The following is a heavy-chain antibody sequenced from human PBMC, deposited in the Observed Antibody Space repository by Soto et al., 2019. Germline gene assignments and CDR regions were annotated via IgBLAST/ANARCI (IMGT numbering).Heavy chain of an antibody. CDR1: GFTFNNYA. CDR3: AKNQKYFFYGLDV. V-gene: IGHV3-23*01. J-gene: IGHJ6*02. CDR2: IGSGGRST. Sequence: EVQVLESGGGLVQPGGSLRLSCAASGFTFNNYAMSWVRQAPGQGLEWVSGIGSGGRSTYYADSVKGRFTISRDNSKDQLYLQMNSLRAEETAVYYCAKNQKYFFYGLDVWGQGTTVTVSS.